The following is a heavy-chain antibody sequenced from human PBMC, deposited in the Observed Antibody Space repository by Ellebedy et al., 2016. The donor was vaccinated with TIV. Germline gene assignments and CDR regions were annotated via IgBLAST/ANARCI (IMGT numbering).Heavy chain of an antibody. CDR1: GYTFTSYY. J-gene: IGHJ4*02. V-gene: IGHV1-18*04. Sequence: AASVKVSCKGSGYTFTSYYISWVRQAPGQGLEWMGCISAYNGATIYAQKLQGRVTMTTDTSASTAYMELRSLTSDDTAVYYCARDREWEPVREGPYDFDSWGPGSPVTVAS. D-gene: IGHD1-14*01. CDR2: ISAYNGAT. CDR3: ARDREWEPVREGPYDFDS.